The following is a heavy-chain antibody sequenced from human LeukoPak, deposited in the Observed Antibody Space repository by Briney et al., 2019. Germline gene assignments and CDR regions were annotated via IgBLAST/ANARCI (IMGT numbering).Heavy chain of an antibody. J-gene: IGHJ3*01. Sequence: GASVKVSCKASGYTFTSYGISWVRQAPGQGLEWMGWISTYNGNTNYAQNLQGRVTMTTDTSASTAYMELRSLRSDDTAVCYCAREIPRYCNGGSCLIDAFDVWGQGTMVTVSS. CDR3: AREIPRYCNGGSCLIDAFDV. CDR1: GYTFTSYG. CDR2: ISTYNGNT. D-gene: IGHD2-15*01. V-gene: IGHV1-18*01.